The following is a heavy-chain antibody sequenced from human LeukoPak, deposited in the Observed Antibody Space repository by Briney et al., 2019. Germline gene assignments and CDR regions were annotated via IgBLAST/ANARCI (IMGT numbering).Heavy chain of an antibody. V-gene: IGHV3-33*01. CDR1: GFTFSSYG. Sequence: GRSLRLSCAASGFTFSSYGMHWVRQAPGKGLEWVALIWFDGSKKYYADSVKGRFTISRDNSKNTLYLQMNSLRVEDTAVYYYARVANITTFGMDVWGQGTTATVSS. J-gene: IGHJ6*02. CDR3: ARVANITTFGMDV. CDR2: IWFDGSKK. D-gene: IGHD3-9*01.